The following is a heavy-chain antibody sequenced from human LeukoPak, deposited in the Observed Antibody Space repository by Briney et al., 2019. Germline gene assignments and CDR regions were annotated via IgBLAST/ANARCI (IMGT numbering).Heavy chain of an antibody. V-gene: IGHV3-74*01. Sequence: GGSLRLSCAASGFTFRSYWMHWVRQAPGKGLVWVSRINIDGSSGSYADSVEGRFTISRDNAKNTLYLQMNSLRAEDTAVYYCARFMPAATPYFDYWGQGTLVTVSS. CDR2: INIDGSSG. J-gene: IGHJ4*02. CDR3: ARFMPAATPYFDY. CDR1: GFTFRSYW. D-gene: IGHD6-13*01.